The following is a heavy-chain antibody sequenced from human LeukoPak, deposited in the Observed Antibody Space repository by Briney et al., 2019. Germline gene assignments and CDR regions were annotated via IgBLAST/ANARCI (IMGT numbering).Heavy chain of an antibody. V-gene: IGHV1-24*01. D-gene: IGHD6-6*01. Sequence: GASVKVSCKVSGYTLTELSMHWVRQAPGKGLEWMGGFDPEDGETIYAQKFQGRVTMTEDTSTDTAYMELSSLRSEDTAVYYCAPTSIAAPDSPPFDYWGQGTLVTVSS. CDR3: APTSIAAPDSPPFDY. CDR1: GYTLTELS. J-gene: IGHJ4*02. CDR2: FDPEDGET.